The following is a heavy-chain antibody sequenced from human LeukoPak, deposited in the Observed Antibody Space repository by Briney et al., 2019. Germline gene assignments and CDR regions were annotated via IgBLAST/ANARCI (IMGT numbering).Heavy chain of an antibody. D-gene: IGHD3-10*01. V-gene: IGHV3-30*18. CDR2: ISYDGSNK. CDR1: GFTFSSYG. Sequence: SGGSLRLSCAASGFTFSSYGMHWVRQAPGKGLEWVAVISYDGSNKYYADSVKGRFTISRDNSKNTLYLQMNSLRAEDTAVYYCAKDPGYGSGIYYYFDYWGQGTLVTVSS. CDR3: AKDPGYGSGIYYYFDY. J-gene: IGHJ4*02.